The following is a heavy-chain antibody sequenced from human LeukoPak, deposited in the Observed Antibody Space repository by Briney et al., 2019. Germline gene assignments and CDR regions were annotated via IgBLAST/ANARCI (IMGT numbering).Heavy chain of an antibody. J-gene: IGHJ4*02. D-gene: IGHD5-12*01. V-gene: IGHV5-51*01. CDR3: ARLWVATLDS. CDR1: GYSFSSYW. Sequence: GESLKISCKGSGYSFSSYWIVWVRQMPGKGLEWMGIIYPGDSDTRYSPSFQGQVTISADKSISTAYLQWSSLKASDTAMYYRARLWVATLDSWGQGTLVTVSS. CDR2: IYPGDSDT.